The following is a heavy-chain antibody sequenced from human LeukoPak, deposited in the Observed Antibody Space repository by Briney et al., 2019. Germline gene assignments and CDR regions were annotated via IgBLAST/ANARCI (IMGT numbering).Heavy chain of an antibody. CDR3: AKIIVVLPSTISNPYYFDY. J-gene: IGHJ4*02. CDR2: VSTGSNYI. V-gene: IGHV3-21*04. Sequence: GGSLRLSCTASGFTFSSYSLNWVRQAPGKGLEWVSSVSTGSNYIYYADSVKGRFTTSRDNSKNTLYLQMSSLRAEDTAVYYCAKIIVVLPSTISNPYYFDYWGQGTLVTVSS. D-gene: IGHD2-2*02. CDR1: GFTFSSYS.